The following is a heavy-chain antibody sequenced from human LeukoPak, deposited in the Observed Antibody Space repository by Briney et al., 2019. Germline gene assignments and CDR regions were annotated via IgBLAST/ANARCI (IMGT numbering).Heavy chain of an antibody. J-gene: IGHJ4*02. Sequence: PGGSLRLSCAASGFTFSSYWMSWVRQAPGKGLEWVANIKQDGSEEYYVDSVKGRFTISRDNAKNSLCLQMNNLRAEDTAVYYCARDRSYMNRYYFDYWGQGTLVTVSS. CDR1: GFTFSSYW. D-gene: IGHD1-26*01. CDR2: IKQDGSEE. V-gene: IGHV3-7*01. CDR3: ARDRSYMNRYYFDY.